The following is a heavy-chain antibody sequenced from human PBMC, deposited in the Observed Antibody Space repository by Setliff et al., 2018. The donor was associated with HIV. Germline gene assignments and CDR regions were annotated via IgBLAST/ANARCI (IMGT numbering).Heavy chain of an antibody. J-gene: IGHJ4*02. D-gene: IGHD3-16*01. CDR1: GFIFSSYA. Sequence: GGSLRLSCAASGFIFSSYAMSWVRQAPGKGLEWVANIKQDGSEKYYVDSVKGRFTISRDNAKNSVYLQMHSLRVEDTAVYYCAAVPWGHSSLIIDHWGQGTPVTVSS. CDR3: AAVPWGHSSLIIDH. V-gene: IGHV3-7*01. CDR2: IKQDGSEK.